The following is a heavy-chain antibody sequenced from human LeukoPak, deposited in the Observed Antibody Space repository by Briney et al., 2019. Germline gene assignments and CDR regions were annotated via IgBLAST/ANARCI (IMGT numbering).Heavy chain of an antibody. V-gene: IGHV3-9*01. Sequence: GGSLRLSCAASGFTFDDYAMHWVRQAPGKGLEWVSGISWNSGSIGYADSVKGRFTISRDNAKNSLYLQMNSLRAEDTALYYCAKAYYGGNSGVLDYWGQGTLVTVSS. CDR1: GFTFDDYA. CDR2: ISWNSGSI. D-gene: IGHD4-23*01. J-gene: IGHJ4*02. CDR3: AKAYYGGNSGVLDY.